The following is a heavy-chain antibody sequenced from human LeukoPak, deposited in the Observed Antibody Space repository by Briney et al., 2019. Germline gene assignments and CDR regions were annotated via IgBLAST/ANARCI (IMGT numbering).Heavy chain of an antibody. Sequence: SETLSLTCTVSGGSISSYYWSWMRQPAGKGLEWIGRIYTSGSSNYNPSLKSRVTMSVDTSKNQFSLKLSSVTAADTAVYYCARAGMTTVTDFDYWGQGTLVTVSS. J-gene: IGHJ4*02. V-gene: IGHV4-4*07. D-gene: IGHD4-17*01. CDR1: GGSISSYY. CDR3: ARAGMTTVTDFDY. CDR2: IYTSGSS.